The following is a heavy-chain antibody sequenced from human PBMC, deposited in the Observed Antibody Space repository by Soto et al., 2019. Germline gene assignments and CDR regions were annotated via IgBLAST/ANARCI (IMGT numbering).Heavy chain of an antibody. CDR2: IYYSGST. Sequence: PSETLSLTCAVSGGSISSDGYSRSWIRQPPGKGLEWIGYIYYSGSTNYNPSLKSRVTLSVDTSKNQFSLKLSSVTAADTAVYYCARLGGSYAVPHFDYWGQGTLVTVSS. D-gene: IGHD1-26*01. CDR3: ARLGGSYAVPHFDY. V-gene: IGHV4-61*08. J-gene: IGHJ4*02. CDR1: GGSISSDGYS.